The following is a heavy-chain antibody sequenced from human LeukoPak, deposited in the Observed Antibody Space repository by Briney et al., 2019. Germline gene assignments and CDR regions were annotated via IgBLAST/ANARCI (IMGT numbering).Heavy chain of an antibody. Sequence: GGSLRLSCAASGFTFSSYAMSWVRQAPGKGLECVSAISGSCGSTYYADSVKGLFTISRDNSKNTLYLQMNSLRSEDTVVYYCAQYVVVTAWVSFDYWGQGTLVTVSS. D-gene: IGHD2-21*02. V-gene: IGHV3-23*01. CDR2: ISGSCGST. J-gene: IGHJ4*02. CDR1: GFTFSSYA. CDR3: AQYVVVTAWVSFDY.